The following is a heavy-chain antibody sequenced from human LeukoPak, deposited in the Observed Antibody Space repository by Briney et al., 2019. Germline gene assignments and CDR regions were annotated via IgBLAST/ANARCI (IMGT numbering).Heavy chain of an antibody. J-gene: IGHJ4*02. V-gene: IGHV4-59*01. CDR2: IYYSGST. CDR3: ARGVVIAPQTFDY. CDR1: GGSISSYY. D-gene: IGHD2-21*01. Sequence: RASETLSLTCTVSGGSISSYYWTWIRQPPGKGLEWIGYIYYSGSTNYNPSLKSRVTISVDTSKNQFSLNLSSVTAADTAVYYCARGVVIAPQTFDYWGQGTLVTVSS.